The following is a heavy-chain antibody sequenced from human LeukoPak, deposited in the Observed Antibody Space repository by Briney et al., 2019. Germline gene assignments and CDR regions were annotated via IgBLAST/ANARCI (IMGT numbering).Heavy chain of an antibody. Sequence: SETLSLTCAVSGGSFSGYYWGWIRQSPGKGLEWIGEINHSGSTNYNPSLKSRVTISIDTSKNQFSLKLNSVTPEDTAVYYCARDVSRGGYGEVDYWGQGTLVTVSS. CDR1: GGSFSGYY. J-gene: IGHJ4*02. D-gene: IGHD1-26*01. V-gene: IGHV4-34*01. CDR3: ARDVSRGGYGEVDY. CDR2: INHSGST.